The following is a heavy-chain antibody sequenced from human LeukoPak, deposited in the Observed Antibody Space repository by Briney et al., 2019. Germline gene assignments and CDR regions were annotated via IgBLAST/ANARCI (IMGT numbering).Heavy chain of an antibody. V-gene: IGHV3-48*04. CDR2: ISSSSSTI. Sequence: GGSLRLSCAASGFTFSSYSMNWVRQAPGKGLEWVSYISSSSSTIYYADSVKGRFTISRDNAKNSLYLQMNSLRAEDTAVYYCARVGSIAAAVKGYYYGMDVWGQGTTVTVSS. D-gene: IGHD6-13*01. CDR3: ARVGSIAAAVKGYYYGMDV. CDR1: GFTFSSYS. J-gene: IGHJ6*02.